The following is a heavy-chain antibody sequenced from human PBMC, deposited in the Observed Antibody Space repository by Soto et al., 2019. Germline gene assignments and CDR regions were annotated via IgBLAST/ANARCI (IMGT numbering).Heavy chain of an antibody. D-gene: IGHD3-10*01. J-gene: IGHJ5*02. CDR1: GGSFSGYF. Sequence: QVQLQQWGAGLLKPSETLSPTCPVCGGSFSGYFWSWIRQHQGKGLHGMGEINHSESTNYNPALKSRVTNSVDPSMDQFSRKMSSVTAADTAVYYCARRRKGITMVRGVKGCFDPWVQGTLVTVSS. CDR2: INHSEST. CDR3: ARRRKGITMVRGVKGCFDP. V-gene: IGHV4-34*01.